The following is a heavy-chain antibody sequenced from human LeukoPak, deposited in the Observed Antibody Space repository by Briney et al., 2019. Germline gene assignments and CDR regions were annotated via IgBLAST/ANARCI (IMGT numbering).Heavy chain of an antibody. D-gene: IGHD3-10*01. CDR1: GGSISSSSYY. Sequence: SETLSLTCTVSGGSISSSSYYWTWIRQPPGKGLEWIGEINHSRNTNYNPSLKSRVTISVDTSKNQFSLKLSSVTAADTAVYYCARRSSRYYGSRSYRKYYFDYWGQGTLVTVSS. CDR3: ARRSSRYYGSRSYRKYYFDY. V-gene: IGHV4-39*07. J-gene: IGHJ4*02. CDR2: INHSRNT.